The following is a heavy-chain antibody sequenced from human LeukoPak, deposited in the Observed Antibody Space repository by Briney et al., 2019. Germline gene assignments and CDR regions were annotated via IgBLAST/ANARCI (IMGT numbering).Heavy chain of an antibody. V-gene: IGHV3-21*01. Sequence: GGSLRLSCAASGFTFSSYSMNWVRQAPGKGLEWVSSISSSSSYIYYADSVKGRFTISRDNAKNPLYLQMNSLRAEDTAVYYCARDCSSTSCYKGYYYYYMDVWGKGTTVTVSS. CDR2: ISSSSSYI. D-gene: IGHD2-2*02. CDR3: ARDCSSTSCYKGYYYYYMDV. CDR1: GFTFSSYS. J-gene: IGHJ6*03.